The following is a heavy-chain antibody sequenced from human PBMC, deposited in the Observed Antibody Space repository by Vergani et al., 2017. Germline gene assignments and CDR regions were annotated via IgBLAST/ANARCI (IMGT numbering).Heavy chain of an antibody. CDR2: IYYTGTT. CDR1: GVSIGSNSYY. Sequence: QLQLQESGPGLLKPSETLSLTCTVSGVSIGSNSYYCGWIRQPPGKGLEWIGTIYYTGTTYYNEAHKSRLTISVDTSKNQFSLNLTSVTAADTAVYYCTRHGRSGWAGYFQHWGQGTLVTASS. CDR3: TRHGRSGWAGYFQH. D-gene: IGHD6-19*01. V-gene: IGHV4-39*01. J-gene: IGHJ1*01.